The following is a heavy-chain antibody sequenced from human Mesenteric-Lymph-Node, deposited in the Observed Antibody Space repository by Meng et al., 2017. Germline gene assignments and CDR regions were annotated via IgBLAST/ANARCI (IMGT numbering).Heavy chain of an antibody. CDR3: ARRGGYGSGSPKYDY. Sequence: SETLSLTCAVYGGSFSGYYWSWIRQPPGKGLEWIGEINHSGSTNYNPSLKSRVTISVDTSKNQFSLKLSSVTAADTAVYYCARRGGYGSGSPKYDYWGQGTLVTVSS. D-gene: IGHD3-10*01. CDR2: INHSGST. CDR1: GGSFSGYY. J-gene: IGHJ4*02. V-gene: IGHV4-34*01.